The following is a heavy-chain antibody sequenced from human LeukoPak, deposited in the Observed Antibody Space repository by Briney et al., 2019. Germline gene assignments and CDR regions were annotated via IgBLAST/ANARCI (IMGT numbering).Heavy chain of an antibody. CDR1: GFTFSSYS. CDR2: ISSSSSTI. V-gene: IGHV3-48*01. D-gene: IGHD3-22*01. CDR3: ARDRHKYNYDSGGYPPY. Sequence: GGSLRLSCAASGFTFSSYSMNWVRQAPGKGLEWVSYISSSSSTIYYADSVKGRFTISRDNAKNSLYLQMNSLRAEDTAVYYCARDRHKYNYDSGGYPPYWGQGTLVTVSS. J-gene: IGHJ4*02.